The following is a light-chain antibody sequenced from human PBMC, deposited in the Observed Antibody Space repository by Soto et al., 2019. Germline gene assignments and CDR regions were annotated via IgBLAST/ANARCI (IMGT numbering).Light chain of an antibody. J-gene: IGKJ1*01. Sequence: DIQMTQSPSTLSASVGDRVTITCRASQSVSIWLAGYEQKPGKAPKILIDKASSLKSGVPSRFSGSGSGIEFTLTIRSLQPDDFATYYCQQYNSDWTCGQGTKVEMK. CDR2: KAS. CDR1: QSVSIW. V-gene: IGKV1-5*03. CDR3: QQYNSDWT.